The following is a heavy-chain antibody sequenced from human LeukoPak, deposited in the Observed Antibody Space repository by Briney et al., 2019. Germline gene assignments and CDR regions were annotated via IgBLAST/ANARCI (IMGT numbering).Heavy chain of an antibody. J-gene: IGHJ4*02. CDR3: ARDLWFGVDY. CDR1: GFTFSTYA. V-gene: IGHV3-48*02. CDR2: ISSSSGAI. D-gene: IGHD3-10*01. Sequence: GGSLRLSCAASGFTFSTYAMHWVRQAPGKGLEWVSYISSSSGAIYYADSVKGRFTISRDNAKNSLYLQMNSLRDEDTAVYYCARDLWFGVDYWGQGTLVTVSS.